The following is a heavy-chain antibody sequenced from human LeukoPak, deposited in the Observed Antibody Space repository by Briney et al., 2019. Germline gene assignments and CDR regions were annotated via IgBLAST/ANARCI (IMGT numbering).Heavy chain of an antibody. V-gene: IGHV4-34*01. CDR2: INHSGST. CDR1: GGSFSGYY. CDR3: ARTMTTVTTPSPFDY. J-gene: IGHJ4*02. D-gene: IGHD4-11*01. Sequence: KPSETLSLTCAVYGGSFSGYYWSWIRQPPGKGLEWIGEINHSGSTNYNPSLKGRVTISVDTSKNQFSLKLSSVTAADTAVYYCARTMTTVTTPSPFDYWGQGTLVTVSS.